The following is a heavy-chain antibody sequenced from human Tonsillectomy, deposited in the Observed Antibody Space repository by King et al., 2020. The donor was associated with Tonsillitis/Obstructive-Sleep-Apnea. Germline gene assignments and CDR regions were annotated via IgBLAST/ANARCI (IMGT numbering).Heavy chain of an antibody. CDR2: ISSSSSAI. CDR3: ARGLDY. V-gene: IGHV3-48*02. J-gene: IGHJ4*02. Sequence: QLVQSGGGLIQPGGSLRLSCAASGFTLSDYSMNWVRQAPGKGLEWVSYISSSSSAIYYADSVKGRFTIARDKAKNSLLLQMNSLRDEDTAVYYCARGLDYWGQGTLVTVSS. CDR1: GFTLSDYS.